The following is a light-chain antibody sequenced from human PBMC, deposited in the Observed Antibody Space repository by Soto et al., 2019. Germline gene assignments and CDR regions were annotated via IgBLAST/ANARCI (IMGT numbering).Light chain of an antibody. CDR2: NNN. J-gene: IGLJ3*02. V-gene: IGLV1-44*01. CDR3: GTWDDSLNGWV. CDR1: SSNIGSNT. Sequence: QSVLTQPPSASGTPGQRVTISCSGSSSNIGSNTVNWYQQVPGTAPKLLIYNNNQRPSGVPDRFSGSKSGTSASLAISGLQSEDEADYYCGTWDDSLNGWVFGGGTKLTVL.